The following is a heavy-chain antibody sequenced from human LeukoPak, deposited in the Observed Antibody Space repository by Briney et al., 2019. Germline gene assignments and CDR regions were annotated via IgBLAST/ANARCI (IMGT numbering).Heavy chain of an antibody. CDR1: GFTFSSYA. CDR2: ISYDGSNK. J-gene: IGHJ4*02. D-gene: IGHD5-24*01. CDR3: AIGRWLQSVYFDY. V-gene: IGHV3-30*04. Sequence: GGSLGLSCAASGFTFSSYAMHWVRQAPGKGLEWVAVISYDGSNKYYADSVKGRFTISRDNSKNTLYLQMNSLRAEDTAVYYCAIGRWLQSVYFDYWGQGTLVTVSS.